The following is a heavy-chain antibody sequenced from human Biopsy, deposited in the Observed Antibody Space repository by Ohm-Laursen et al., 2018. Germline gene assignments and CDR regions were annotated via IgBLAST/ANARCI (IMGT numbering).Heavy chain of an antibody. Sequence: TQTLTLTYSFNGFSLSTSAVGVGWIRQPPGKALEWLPLIHWDDDARYSPSLKTRLTIAKDNSKNQVVLTMTNMDPVDTATYYCARFDSDSSERFDYWGQGTLVTVSS. V-gene: IGHV2-5*02. CDR2: IHWDDDA. CDR3: ARFDSDSSERFDY. J-gene: IGHJ4*02. CDR1: GFSLSTSAVG. D-gene: IGHD6-6*01.